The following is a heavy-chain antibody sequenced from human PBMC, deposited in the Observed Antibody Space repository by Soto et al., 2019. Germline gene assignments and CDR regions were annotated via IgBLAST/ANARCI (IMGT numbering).Heavy chain of an antibody. V-gene: IGHV5-51*01. CDR1: GYSFTSYW. Sequence: GESLKISCKGSGYSFTSYWIGWVRQMPGKGLEWMGIIYPGDSDTRYSPSFQGQVTISADKSISTAYLQWSSLKASDTAMYYCARFLKYYYDSSGYYFDYWGQGTLVTVSS. J-gene: IGHJ4*02. D-gene: IGHD3-22*01. CDR3: ARFLKYYYDSSGYYFDY. CDR2: IYPGDSDT.